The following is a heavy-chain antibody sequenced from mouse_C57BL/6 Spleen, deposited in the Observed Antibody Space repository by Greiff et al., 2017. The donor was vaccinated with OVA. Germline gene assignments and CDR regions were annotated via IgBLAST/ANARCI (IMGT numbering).Heavy chain of an antibody. Sequence: VQLQQPGAELVKPGASVKLSCKASGYTFTSYWMHWVKQRPGQGLEWIGMIHPDSGSTNYNEKFKSKATLTVDKSSSTAYMQLSSLTSEDSAVYYCARSLITTEGVDYWGQGTTLTVSS. CDR2: IHPDSGST. V-gene: IGHV1-64*01. D-gene: IGHD1-1*01. CDR1: GYTFTSYW. CDR3: ARSLITTEGVDY. J-gene: IGHJ2*01.